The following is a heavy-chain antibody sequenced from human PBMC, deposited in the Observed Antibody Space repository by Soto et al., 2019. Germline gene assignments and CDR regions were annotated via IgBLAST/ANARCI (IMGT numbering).Heavy chain of an antibody. Sequence: QVQLVQSGAEVKKPGSSVKVSCKASGGTFSSYTISWVRQAPGQGLEWMGRIIPILGIANYAQKFQGRVTITADKSPRTAYMELSSLRSEDTAVYYCASLMSSGYYYGMDVWGQGTTVTVSS. CDR3: ASLMSSGYYYGMDV. CDR2: IIPILGIA. CDR1: GGTFSSYT. D-gene: IGHD3-10*01. V-gene: IGHV1-69*02. J-gene: IGHJ6*02.